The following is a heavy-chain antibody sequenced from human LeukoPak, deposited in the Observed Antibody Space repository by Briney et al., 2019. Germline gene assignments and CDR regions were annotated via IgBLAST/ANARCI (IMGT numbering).Heavy chain of an antibody. CDR3: AKPRAVGVNAFFDY. J-gene: IGHJ4*02. V-gene: IGHV3-23*01. Sequence: GGSLRLSCAASGFTFSSYAMRWVRQAPGKGLEWVSSVSGSGGSTYYADSVKGRFTISRDNSKNTLYLQMNSLRAEDTAIYYCAKPRAVGVNAFFDYWGLGTLVTVSS. CDR1: GFTFSSYA. CDR2: VSGSGGST.